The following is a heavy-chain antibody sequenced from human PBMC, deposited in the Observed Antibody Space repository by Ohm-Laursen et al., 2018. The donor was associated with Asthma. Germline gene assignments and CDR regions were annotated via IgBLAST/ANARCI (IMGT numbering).Heavy chain of an antibody. CDR1: GFAFPSYA. D-gene: IGHD3-3*01. CDR3: AKDPFYDFWRDYYFDY. V-gene: IGHV3-30-3*01. Sequence: SLRLSCAASGFAFPSYAMYWVRQAPGKGLEWVAVISFDGISNYYADSVKGRFTISRDNSKNTLYLQMNSLRAEDTAVYYCAKDPFYDFWRDYYFDYWGQGTLVTVSS. CDR2: ISFDGISN. J-gene: IGHJ4*02.